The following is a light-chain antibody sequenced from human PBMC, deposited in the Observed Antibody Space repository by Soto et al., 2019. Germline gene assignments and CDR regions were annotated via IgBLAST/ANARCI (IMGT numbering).Light chain of an antibody. CDR2: YTS. CDR3: QQYNKWPIT. J-gene: IGKJ5*01. Sequence: IVYTRSPPTLSVSREGRWGVSCMASQSVSRNLAWYQQKPGQAPRLLIYYTSTRATGFPARFSGGGSGTEFTLTISSLQSQDSALYYCQQYNKWPITFGKGTRLEI. CDR1: QSVSRN. V-gene: IGKV3-15*01.